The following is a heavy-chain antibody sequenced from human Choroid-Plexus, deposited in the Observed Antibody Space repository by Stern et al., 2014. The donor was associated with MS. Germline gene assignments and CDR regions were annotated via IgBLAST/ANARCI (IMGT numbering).Heavy chain of an antibody. CDR1: GYIFTGYY. Sequence: VQLVQSGAEVKKPGASVKVSCKTSGYIFTGYYIHWVRQAPGQGLEWMAWINTNTGGTKHAQKFQGRVTMSRDTYISTAYVELSSLTSDDTAVYYCARDQRGITIFGVVTDYYYLGMDVWGQGTTVTVSS. CDR3: ARDQRGITIFGVVTDYYYLGMDV. CDR2: INTNTGGT. D-gene: IGHD3-3*01. J-gene: IGHJ6*02. V-gene: IGHV1-2*02.